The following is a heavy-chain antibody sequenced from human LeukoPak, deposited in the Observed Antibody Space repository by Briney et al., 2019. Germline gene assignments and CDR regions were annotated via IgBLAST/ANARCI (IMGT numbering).Heavy chain of an antibody. Sequence: GGSLRLSCAASGFTFSSYAMHWVRQAPGKGLEWVSVISYDGSNKCYADSVKGRFTISRENARNTLYLQMNSLRAEDTAVYYCARDRGGSRGYSFGYGRDVGGGGTTVTLSS. CDR2: ISYDGSNK. CDR3: ARDRGGSRGYSFGYGRDV. J-gene: IGHJ6*04. V-gene: IGHV3-30*04. CDR1: GFTFSSYA. D-gene: IGHD2-15*01.